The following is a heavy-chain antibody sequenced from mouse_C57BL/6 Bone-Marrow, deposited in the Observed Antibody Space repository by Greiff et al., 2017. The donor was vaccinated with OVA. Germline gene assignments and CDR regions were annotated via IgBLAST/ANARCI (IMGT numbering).Heavy chain of an antibody. CDR3: ARRGDIYYYGSSPAMGY. Sequence: QVQLQQSGPELVKPGASVKLSCKASGYTFTSYDINWVKQRPGQGLEWIGWIYPRDGSTKYNAKFKGKATLTVDTSSSTAYTELHSLTSEDSAVYFCARRGDIYYYGSSPAMGYWGQGTSVTVSS. CDR1: GYTFTSYD. J-gene: IGHJ4*01. CDR2: IYPRDGST. D-gene: IGHD1-1*01. V-gene: IGHV1-85*01.